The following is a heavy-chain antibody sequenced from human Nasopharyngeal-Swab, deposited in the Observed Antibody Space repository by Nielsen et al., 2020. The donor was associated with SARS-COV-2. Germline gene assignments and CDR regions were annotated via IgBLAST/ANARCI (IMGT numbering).Heavy chain of an antibody. V-gene: IGHV4-59*01. CDR3: ARGPDRNYDFCSGYYTPSSYYYYYMDV. D-gene: IGHD3-3*01. J-gene: IGHJ6*03. Sequence: WIRQPPGKGLEWIGYIYYSGSTNYNPSLKSRVTISVDTSKNQFSLKLSSVTAADTAVYYCARGPDRNYDFCSGYYTPSSYYYYYMDVWGKGTTVTVSS. CDR2: IYYSGST.